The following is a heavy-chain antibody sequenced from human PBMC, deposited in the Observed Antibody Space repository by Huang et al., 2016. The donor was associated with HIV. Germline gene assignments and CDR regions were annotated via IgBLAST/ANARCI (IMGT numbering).Heavy chain of an antibody. CDR1: GSFLNKFY. V-gene: IGHV4-59*01. J-gene: IGHJ4*02. Sequence: QVRLQESGPGLVRPSDTLSLTCNVSGSFLNKFYWNWIRQSPGNGLEWIGYLSYTGSTTYNPSLRSRVTIFHDTSKNQCSLKLTSVTAADTAVYYCARAFPSGALDYWGQGTLVTVSS. CDR2: LSYTGST. CDR3: ARAFPSGALDY.